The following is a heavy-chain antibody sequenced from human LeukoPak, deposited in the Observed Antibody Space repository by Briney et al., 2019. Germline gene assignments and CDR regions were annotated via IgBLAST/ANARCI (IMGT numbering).Heavy chain of an antibody. CDR2: IYPYIGDT. J-gene: IGHJ3*02. CDR1: GYTFTGYY. Sequence: ASVTVSCKASGYTFTGYYIHWVRQAPGQRLEWMEWIYPYIGDTSYAQNFQGRVTMTRDTSISAACMELSSLKSDDTAVYYCARDRNSGSSLDIWGQGTMLTVSS. D-gene: IGHD6-6*01. V-gene: IGHV1-2*02. CDR3: ARDRNSGSSLDI.